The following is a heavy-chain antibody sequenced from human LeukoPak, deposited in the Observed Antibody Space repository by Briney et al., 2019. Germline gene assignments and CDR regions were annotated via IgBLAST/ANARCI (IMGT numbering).Heavy chain of an antibody. D-gene: IGHD3-3*01. CDR3: ARNPRGWSGYSGYYFDY. CDR1: GFTFSNYW. CDR2: INQDGSEK. Sequence: GGSLRLSYAASGFTFSNYWMSWVRQAPGKGLEWVANINQDGSEKYYVDSMKGRFTISRDNAKNSLYLQMNSLRAEDTAVYYCARNPRGWSGYSGYYFDYWGQGTLVTVSS. J-gene: IGHJ4*02. V-gene: IGHV3-7*05.